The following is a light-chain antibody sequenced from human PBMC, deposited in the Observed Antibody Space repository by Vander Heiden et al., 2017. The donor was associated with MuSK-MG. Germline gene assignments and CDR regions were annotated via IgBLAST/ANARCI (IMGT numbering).Light chain of an antibody. J-gene: IGKJ4*01. CDR2: WAS. CDR1: QSVLYTDNNKNY. Sequence: DIVMTQSPDSLAVSLGEGATINCKSSQSVLYTDNNKNYVAWYQQKPGQSPRLLISWASARESGVPARFSGSGSGTDFTLTISGLQAEDVAVYCCQQEDSSPRTFGGGTKVEIK. V-gene: IGKV4-1*01. CDR3: QQEDSSPRT.